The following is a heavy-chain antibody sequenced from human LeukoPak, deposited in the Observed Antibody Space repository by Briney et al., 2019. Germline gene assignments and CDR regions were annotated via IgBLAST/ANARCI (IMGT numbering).Heavy chain of an antibody. CDR1: GFSLSTSGVG. Sequence: ESSPTLFKPTPTLTLTCTFSGFSLSTSGVGVGWVRQPPGKALEWLALIYWDDDKRYIPSLKSRLTITKDTSKNQVVLTMTNMDPVDTATYYCAHNRITSSGSSETSWFDPWGQGTLGTVSS. D-gene: IGHD6-6*01. J-gene: IGHJ5*02. CDR3: AHNRITSSGSSETSWFDP. V-gene: IGHV2-5*02. CDR2: IYWDDDK.